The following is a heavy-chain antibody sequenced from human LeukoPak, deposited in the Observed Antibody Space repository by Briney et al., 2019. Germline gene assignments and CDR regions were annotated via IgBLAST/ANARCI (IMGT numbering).Heavy chain of an antibody. V-gene: IGHV1-46*01. CDR1: GYTFTTYY. CDR3: ARLCSAGYENDY. J-gene: IGHJ4*01. D-gene: IGHD5-12*01. Sequence: ASVKVSFKASGYTFTTYYIHWGRQAPGQGLGLMWLINPGGGTTIYSQKFQERVTVTRYTSTGTDYMELSSLRSEDTAVYYCARLCSAGYENDYWGPGALVSASS. CDR2: INPGGGTT.